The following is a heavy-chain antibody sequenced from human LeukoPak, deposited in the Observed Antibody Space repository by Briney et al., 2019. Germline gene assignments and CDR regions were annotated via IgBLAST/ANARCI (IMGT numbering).Heavy chain of an antibody. CDR1: GGTFSSYA. Sequence: GASVKVSCKASGGTFSSYAISWVRQAPGQGLEWMGGIIPIFGTANYAQKFQGRVTITADESTSTAYMELSSLRSEDTAVYYCANSNYYDSSGYSYYYYYYMDVWGKGTTFTVSS. CDR3: ANSNYYDSSGYSYYYYYYMDV. J-gene: IGHJ6*03. CDR2: IIPIFGTA. V-gene: IGHV1-69*01. D-gene: IGHD3-22*01.